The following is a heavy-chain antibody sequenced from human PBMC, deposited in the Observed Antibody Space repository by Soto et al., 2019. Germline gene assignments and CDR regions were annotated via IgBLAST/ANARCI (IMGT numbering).Heavy chain of an antibody. CDR3: AREGPYSSSWSETYYFDY. Sequence: QVQLQESGPGLVKPSGTLSLTCAVSDGSISSSNWWSWVRQPPGKGLEWIGEIYHSGSTNYNPSLKSRVTISVDKSKNQFALKLSSVTAADTAVYYCAREGPYSSSWSETYYFDYWGQGTLVTLSS. CDR1: DGSISSSNW. V-gene: IGHV4-4*02. CDR2: IYHSGST. J-gene: IGHJ4*02. D-gene: IGHD6-13*01.